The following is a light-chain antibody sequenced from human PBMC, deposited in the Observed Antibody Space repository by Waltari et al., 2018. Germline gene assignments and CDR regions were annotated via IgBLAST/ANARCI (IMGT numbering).Light chain of an antibody. CDR1: QSLTKRY. J-gene: IGKJ2*01. CDR3: QQYGSSIMYT. CDR2: GAS. V-gene: IGKV3-20*01. Sequence: EVVLTQSPDTLSLSPGERATLPCRASQSLTKRYLAWYQQKPGQAPRLLIYGASSRAAGIPYRFSGSGSGTDFTLTISRLEPEDFAVYYCQQYGSSIMYTFGQGTKLEIK.